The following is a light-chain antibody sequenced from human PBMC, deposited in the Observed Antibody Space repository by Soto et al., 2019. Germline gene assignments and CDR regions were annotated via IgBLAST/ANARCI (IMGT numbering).Light chain of an antibody. CDR1: SSDVGGYNY. CDR2: DVS. Sequence: QPVLTQPASVSGSPGQSITISCTGTSSDVGGYNYVSWYQRRPGKAPKLMIYDVSNRPSGVSNRFSGSKSGNTASLTISGLQAEDEADYYCSSYTNSSIVFGTGTKLTVL. J-gene: IGLJ1*01. V-gene: IGLV2-14*01. CDR3: SSYTNSSIV.